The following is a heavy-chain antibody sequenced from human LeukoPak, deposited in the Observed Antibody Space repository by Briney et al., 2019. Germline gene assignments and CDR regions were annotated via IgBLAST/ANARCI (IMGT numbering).Heavy chain of an antibody. D-gene: IGHD1-26*01. V-gene: IGHV3-7*01. Sequence: GGSLRLSCAASGFTFSSYAMSWVRQAPGKGLEWVANIKHDGSEKYYVDSVKGRFTISRDNAKNSLYLQMNSLRAEDTAVYYCARGNSGSYYDFFYWGQGALVTVSS. J-gene: IGHJ4*02. CDR1: GFTFSSYA. CDR2: IKHDGSEK. CDR3: ARGNSGSYYDFFY.